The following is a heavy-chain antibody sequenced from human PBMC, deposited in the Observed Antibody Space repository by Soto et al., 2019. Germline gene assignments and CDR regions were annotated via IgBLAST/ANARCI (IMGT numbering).Heavy chain of an antibody. CDR3: ARRSGDDLLHDY. J-gene: IGHJ4*02. V-gene: IGHV1-69*02. CDR2: LIPILGIA. CDR1: GGTFSSYT. D-gene: IGHD5-12*01. Sequence: QVQLVQSGAEVKKPGSSVKVSCKASGGTFSSYTISWVRQAPGQGLEWMGRLIPILGIANYAQKFQGRVTIPAAKSTSTAYMELSSLRSEDTAVYYCARRSGDDLLHDYWGQGTLVTVSS.